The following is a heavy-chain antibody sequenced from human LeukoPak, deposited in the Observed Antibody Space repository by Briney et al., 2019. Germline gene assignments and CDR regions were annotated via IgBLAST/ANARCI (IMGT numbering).Heavy chain of an antibody. Sequence: PGGSLRLSCAASGFTFSNYAMGWVRQAPGKGLEWVSGITSSGASTSYADSVTGRFTISRDNSKNTLYLQMNSLRAEDTAVYYCAKGRGDLRGAFDYWGQGTLVTVSS. D-gene: IGHD3-10*01. V-gene: IGHV3-23*01. CDR3: AKGRGDLRGAFDY. CDR1: GFTFSNYA. J-gene: IGHJ4*02. CDR2: ITSSGAST.